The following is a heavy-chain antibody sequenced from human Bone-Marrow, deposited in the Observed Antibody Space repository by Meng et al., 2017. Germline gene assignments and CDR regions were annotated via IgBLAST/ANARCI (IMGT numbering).Heavy chain of an antibody. D-gene: IGHD4-23*01. CDR2: LNPRTGNT. J-gene: IGHJ5*02. CDR1: GYTFTNYD. CDR3: ARDYGGNSGRFDP. Sequence: VQVVQSGTAVKKPGASVKVSCKASGYTFTNYDLNWVRQAAGQGPEWMGWLNPRTGNTGYAQKFQGRVTLTRDTSRSTAYMELSSLTSDDTAIYYCARDYGGNSGRFDPWGQGTLVTVSS. V-gene: IGHV1-8*01.